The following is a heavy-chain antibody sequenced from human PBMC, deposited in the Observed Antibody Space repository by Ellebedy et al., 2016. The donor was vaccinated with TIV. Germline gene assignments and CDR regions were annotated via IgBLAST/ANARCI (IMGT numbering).Heavy chain of an antibody. CDR3: VRMGTVERSTTADF. V-gene: IGHV3-21*05. CDR1: GFTFTSFS. CDR2: ISSSSSLT. D-gene: IGHD1-1*01. J-gene: IGHJ4*02. Sequence: GESLKISCAASGFTFTSFSMNWVRQVPGKGLEWVSYISSSSSLTYYADSVKGRFTISRDNAKNSLFLQMNSLRPEDTAVYYCVRMGTVERSTTADFWGQGTLVTVSS.